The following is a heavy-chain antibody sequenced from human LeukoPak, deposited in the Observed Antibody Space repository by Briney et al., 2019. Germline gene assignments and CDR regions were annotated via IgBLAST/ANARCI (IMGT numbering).Heavy chain of an antibody. J-gene: IGHJ4*02. D-gene: IGHD2-15*01. CDR1: GGSFSCYY. CDR3: ASRTYCSGGSCYSELRFYYFDY. Sequence: PSETLSLTCAVYGGSFSCYYWSWIRQPPGKGLEWIGEINHSGSTNYNPSLKSRVTISVDPSKNQFSLKLSSVTAADTPVYYCASRTYCSGGSCYSELRFYYFDYWGQGTLVTVSS. V-gene: IGHV4-34*01. CDR2: INHSGST.